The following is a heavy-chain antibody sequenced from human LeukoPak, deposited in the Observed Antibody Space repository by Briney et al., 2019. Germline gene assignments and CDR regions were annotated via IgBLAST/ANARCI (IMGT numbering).Heavy chain of an antibody. CDR2: ISYDGSNK. J-gene: IGHJ6*02. D-gene: IGHD2-2*01. V-gene: IGHV3-30-3*01. Sequence: GGSLRLSCAASGFTFSSYAMSWVRQAPGKGLEWVAVISYDGSNKYYADSVKGRFTISRDNSKNTLYLQMNSLRAEDTAVYYCARGPDIVVVPAATYYYYYGMDVWGQGTTVTVSS. CDR1: GFTFSSYA. CDR3: ARGPDIVVVPAATYYYYYGMDV.